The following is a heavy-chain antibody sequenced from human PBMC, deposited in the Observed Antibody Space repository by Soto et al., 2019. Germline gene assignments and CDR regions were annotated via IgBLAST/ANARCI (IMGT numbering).Heavy chain of an antibody. CDR1: GFTFSNAW. CDR2: IKSKTDGGTT. CDR3: TTGIYGDYVKDY. D-gene: IGHD4-17*01. J-gene: IGHJ4*02. V-gene: IGHV3-15*01. Sequence: GGSLRLSCAASGFTFSNAWMSWVRQAPGKGLEWVGRIKSKTDGGTTDYAAPVKGRFTISRDDSKNTLYLQMNSLKTEDTAVYYCTTGIYGDYVKDYWGQGTLVTVSS.